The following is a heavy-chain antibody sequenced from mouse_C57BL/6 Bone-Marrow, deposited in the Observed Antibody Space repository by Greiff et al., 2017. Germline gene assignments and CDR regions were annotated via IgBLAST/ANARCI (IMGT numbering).Heavy chain of an antibody. CDR1: GYTFTDYY. D-gene: IGHD1-1*01. Sequence: EVQLQQSGPVLVKPGASVKMSCKASGYTFTDYYMNWVKQSHGKSLEWIGVINPYNGGTSYNQKFKGKATLTVDKSSSTAYMERNSLTSEDSAVYYCARRLHYYGSSHFDYWGQGTTLTVSS. J-gene: IGHJ2*01. CDR3: ARRLHYYGSSHFDY. CDR2: INPYNGGT. V-gene: IGHV1-19*01.